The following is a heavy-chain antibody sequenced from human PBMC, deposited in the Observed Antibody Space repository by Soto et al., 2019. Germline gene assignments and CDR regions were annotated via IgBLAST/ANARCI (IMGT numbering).Heavy chain of an antibody. Sequence: EVQLVQSGAEVKKPGESLKISCQGSGYSFTSYWIGWVRQMPGEGLEWMGIIYPGDSDTRYSPSFQGQVTISADKSISTAYLQWSSLKASDTAIYYCARQDTSAWSRGRTWFDPWGQGTLVTVSS. D-gene: IGHD6-19*01. CDR2: IYPGDSDT. CDR3: ARQDTSAWSRGRTWFDP. J-gene: IGHJ5*02. V-gene: IGHV5-51*01. CDR1: GYSFTSYW.